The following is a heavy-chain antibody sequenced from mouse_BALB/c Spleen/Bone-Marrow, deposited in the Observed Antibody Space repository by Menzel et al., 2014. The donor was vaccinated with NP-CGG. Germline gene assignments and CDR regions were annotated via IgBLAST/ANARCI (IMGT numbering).Heavy chain of an antibody. J-gene: IGHJ1*01. CDR3: ALITTATFSYWYFGV. D-gene: IGHD1-2*01. CDR2: IDPANGYS. CDR1: GFNIKDTY. V-gene: IGHV14-3*02. Sequence: EVQLQQSGAELVKPGASVKLSYTASGFNIKDTYMHWVKQRPEQGLEWIGRIDPANGYSIYDPKFQGKATITADTTSNTAHLQLSSLTSEDTAVYYCALITTATFSYWYFGVWGAGTTVTVSS.